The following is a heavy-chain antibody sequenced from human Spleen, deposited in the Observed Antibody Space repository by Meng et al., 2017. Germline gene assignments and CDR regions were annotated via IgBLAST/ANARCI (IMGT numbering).Heavy chain of an antibody. Sequence: GESLKISCAASGFTFSSYTMNWVRQAPGKGLEWVSYISSSGDSMYYADSVKGRFTISRDNAKNSLYLQMDILRAEDTAFYYCTTTGFYYDSSGNHLGDFDPWGQGTLVTVSS. CDR2: ISSSGDSM. J-gene: IGHJ5*02. CDR1: GFTFSSYT. V-gene: IGHV3-48*04. D-gene: IGHD3-22*01. CDR3: TTTGFYYDSSGNHLGDFDP.